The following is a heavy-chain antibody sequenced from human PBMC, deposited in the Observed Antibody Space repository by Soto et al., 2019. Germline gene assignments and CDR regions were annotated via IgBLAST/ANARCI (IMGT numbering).Heavy chain of an antibody. CDR3: ARMTTVTTSNYYYYGMDV. CDR2: IYYSGST. V-gene: IGHV4-30-4*01. Sequence: SETLSLTCTVSGGSISSGDYYWSWIRQPPGKGLEWIGYIYYSGSTYYNPSLKSRVTISVDTSKNQFSLKLSSVTAADTAVYYCARMTTVTTSNYYYYGMDVWGQGTTVTVSS. J-gene: IGHJ6*02. CDR1: GGSISSGDYY. D-gene: IGHD4-17*01.